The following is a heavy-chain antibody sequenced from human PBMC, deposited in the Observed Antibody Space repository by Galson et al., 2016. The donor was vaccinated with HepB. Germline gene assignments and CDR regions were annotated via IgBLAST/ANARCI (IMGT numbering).Heavy chain of an antibody. CDR2: INHSGST. V-gene: IGHV4-34*01. CDR3: ARTGYCSSTSCYAGDY. D-gene: IGHD2-2*03. Sequence: SETLSLTCAVYGGSFSGYYWSWIRQPSGKGLEWIGEINHSGSTNYNPSLKSRVTISVDTSKNQFSLKLSSVTAAATAVYYCARTGYCSSTSCYAGDYWGQGTLVTVSS. CDR1: GGSFSGYY. J-gene: IGHJ4*02.